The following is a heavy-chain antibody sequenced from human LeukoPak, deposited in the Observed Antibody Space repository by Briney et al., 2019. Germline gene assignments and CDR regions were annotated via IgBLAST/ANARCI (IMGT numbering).Heavy chain of an antibody. CDR3: ARGQPDYREYFD. V-gene: IGHV1-8*01. CDR2: MNPNSGNT. Sequence: ASVMVSCKASGYTFTSYDINWVRQATGQGLEWMGWMNPNSGNTGYAQKFQGRVTMTRNTSISTTYMELSSLRSEDTAVYYCARGQPDYREYFDWGQGTLVTVSS. CDR1: GYTFTSYD. J-gene: IGHJ4*02. D-gene: IGHD3-9*01.